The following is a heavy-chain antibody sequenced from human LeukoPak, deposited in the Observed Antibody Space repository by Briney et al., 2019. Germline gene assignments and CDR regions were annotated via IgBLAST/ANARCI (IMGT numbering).Heavy chain of an antibody. CDR2: IYYSGST. D-gene: IGHD5-18*01. CDR1: GGSISSYY. V-gene: IGHV4-59*01. J-gene: IGHJ4*02. CDR3: ARDTRGYSYGLFDY. Sequence: SETLSLTCTVSGGSISSYYWSWIRQPAGKGLEWIGYIYYSGSTNYNPSLKSRVTISVDTSKNQFSLKLSSVTAADTAVYYCARDTRGYSYGLFDYWGQGTLVTVSS.